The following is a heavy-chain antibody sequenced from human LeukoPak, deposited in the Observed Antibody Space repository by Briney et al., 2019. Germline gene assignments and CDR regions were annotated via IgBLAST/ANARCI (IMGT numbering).Heavy chain of an antibody. J-gene: IGHJ4*02. CDR1: GFIFNSFA. CDR2: FSGSGSRT. V-gene: IGHV3-23*01. CDR3: AKNALAAGVAHYYDSSGSFDY. D-gene: IGHD3-22*01. Sequence: GGSLRLSCAASGFIFNSFAMSWVRQAPGKGLEWVSTFSGSGSRTSYADSVKGRFTISRDNSKNTLYLQMKGLRAEDTAVYYCAKNALAAGVAHYYDSSGSFDYWGQGTLVTVSS.